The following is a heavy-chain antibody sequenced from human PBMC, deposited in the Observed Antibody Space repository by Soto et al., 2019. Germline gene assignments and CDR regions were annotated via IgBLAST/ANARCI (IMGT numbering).Heavy chain of an antibody. D-gene: IGHD3-16*01. CDR2: IYYSGST. J-gene: IGHJ6*02. Sequence: PSETLSLTCTVSGGSISSYYWSWIRQPPGKGLEWIGYIYYSGSTNYNPSLKSRVTISVDTSKNQFSLKLSSVTAAGTAVYYCAKMRLGYYYGMDVWGQGTTVTVSS. CDR3: AKMRLGYYYGMDV. V-gene: IGHV4-59*01. CDR1: GGSISSYY.